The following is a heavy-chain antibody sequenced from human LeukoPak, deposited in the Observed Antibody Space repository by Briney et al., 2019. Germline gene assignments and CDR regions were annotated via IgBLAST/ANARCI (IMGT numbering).Heavy chain of an antibody. Sequence: GGSLRLSCVASGFTFSTFAMYWLRQAPGKGLEWVSAIGANVGSTSYADSVRGRFTISRDNSRNTLYLQMSSLRTDDTATYYCTRSTDYWYYGMDVWGQGTTVTVSS. D-gene: IGHD2-8*02. CDR3: TRSTDYWYYGMDV. CDR1: GFTFSTFA. CDR2: IGANVGST. V-gene: IGHV3-23*01. J-gene: IGHJ6*02.